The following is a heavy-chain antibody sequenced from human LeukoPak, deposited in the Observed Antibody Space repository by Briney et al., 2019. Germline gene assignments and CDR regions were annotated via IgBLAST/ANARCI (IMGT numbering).Heavy chain of an antibody. V-gene: IGHV4-38-2*02. CDR1: GYSISSGYY. Sequence: PSETLSLTCTISGYSISSGYYWSWIRQPPGKGLEWIGEINHSGSTNYNPSLKSRVTISVDTSKNQFSLKLSSVTAADTAVYYCARAYAPDAFDIWGQGTMVTVSS. CDR2: INHSGST. J-gene: IGHJ3*02. CDR3: ARAYAPDAFDI.